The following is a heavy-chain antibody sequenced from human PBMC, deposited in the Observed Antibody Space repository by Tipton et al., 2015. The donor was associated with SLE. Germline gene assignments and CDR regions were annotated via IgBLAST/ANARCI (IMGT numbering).Heavy chain of an antibody. J-gene: IGHJ4*02. Sequence: GSLRLSCTASGFTFSDYYMTWIRQAPGTGLEWVANIKQDGSEKYYVDSVKGRFTISRDNAKNSLYLQMNSLRAEDTAVYYCATQANRGRYCSGGSCQLFDYWGQGTLVTVSS. CDR1: GFTFSDYY. CDR3: ATQANRGRYCSGGSCQLFDY. V-gene: IGHV3-7*01. D-gene: IGHD2-15*01. CDR2: IKQDGSEK.